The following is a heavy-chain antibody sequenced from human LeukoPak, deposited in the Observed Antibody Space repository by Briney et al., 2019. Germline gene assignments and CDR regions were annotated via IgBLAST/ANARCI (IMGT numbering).Heavy chain of an antibody. Sequence: PGGSLRLSCAASGLIFSSFAMHWVRQAPGKGLEWVAVISYDGTNKYYADSVKGRFTISRDNSKNTLYLQMNSLRAEDTAVYYCARGVAGSIRGYYFDYWGQGTLVTVSS. V-gene: IGHV3-30-3*01. CDR3: ARGVAGSIRGYYFDY. D-gene: IGHD6-19*01. J-gene: IGHJ4*02. CDR2: ISYDGTNK. CDR1: GLIFSSFA.